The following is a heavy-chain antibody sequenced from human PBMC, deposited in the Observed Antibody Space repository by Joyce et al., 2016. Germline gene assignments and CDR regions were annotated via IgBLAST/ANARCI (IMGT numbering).Heavy chain of an antibody. J-gene: IGHJ4*02. CDR2: ISFDGTKK. CDR1: G. D-gene: IGHD3-16*01. Sequence: GMHWVRQAPGKGLEWVALISFDGTKKYYAGSMKGRFTLSRDNSKNTLYLQMDSLRAEDTAVYYCAKEKTYYDYVWGTYPDSWGQGTLVTVSS. V-gene: IGHV3-30*18. CDR3: AKEKTYYDYVWGTYPDS.